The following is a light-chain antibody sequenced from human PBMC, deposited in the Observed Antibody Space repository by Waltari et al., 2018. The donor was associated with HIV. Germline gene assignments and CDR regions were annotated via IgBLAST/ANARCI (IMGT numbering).Light chain of an antibody. CDR1: NIGSKS. CDR3: QVWDSSSGVV. V-gene: IGLV3-21*04. CDR2: YDS. J-gene: IGLJ2*01. Sequence: SYVLTQSPSVPVAPGKTARITCGGNNIGSKSVHWYQQKPGQAPVLVIYYDSDRPSGIPERFSGYNSGNTATLTSSRVEAGDEADYYCQVWDSSSGVVFGGGTRLTVL.